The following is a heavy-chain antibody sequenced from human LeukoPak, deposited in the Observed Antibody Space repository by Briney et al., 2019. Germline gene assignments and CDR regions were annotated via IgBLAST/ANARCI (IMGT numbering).Heavy chain of an antibody. CDR1: GFTFSSYS. Sequence: GGSLRLSCVASGFTFSSYSMNWVRQAPGKGLEWVSSISSSSSYIYYADSVKGRFTISRDNAKNSLYLQMNSLRAEDTAVYYCARDKWDTGTTSVFDYWGQGTLVTVSS. CDR3: ARDKWDTGTTSVFDY. V-gene: IGHV3-21*01. CDR2: ISSSSSYI. J-gene: IGHJ4*02. D-gene: IGHD1-1*01.